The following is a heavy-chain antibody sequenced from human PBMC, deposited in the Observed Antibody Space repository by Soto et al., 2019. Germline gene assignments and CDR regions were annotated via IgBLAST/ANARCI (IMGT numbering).Heavy chain of an antibody. J-gene: IGHJ6*02. Sequence: SETLSLTCTVSGGSISSSSYYWGWIRQPPGKGLEWIGSIYYSGSTYYNPSLKSRVTISVDTSKNQFSLKLSSVTAADTAVYYCARGPPGSSWYGGAYYYYGMDVWGQGTTVTVSS. CDR1: GGSISSSSYY. V-gene: IGHV4-39*01. CDR3: ARGPPGSSWYGGAYYYYGMDV. D-gene: IGHD6-13*01. CDR2: IYYSGST.